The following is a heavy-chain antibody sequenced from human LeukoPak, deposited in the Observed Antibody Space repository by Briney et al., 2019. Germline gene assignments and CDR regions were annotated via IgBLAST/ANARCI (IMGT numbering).Heavy chain of an antibody. Sequence: GESLKISCKGSGYDFTNNWIGWVRQMPGKGLEWMGIIYPGDSDTRYSPSFQGQVTISADKSMSTAYLQWSSLKASDIAMYYCARRGGAYPFDYWGQGTLVTVSS. D-gene: IGHD3-16*01. J-gene: IGHJ4*02. CDR3: ARRGGAYPFDY. CDR2: IYPGDSDT. V-gene: IGHV5-51*01. CDR1: GYDFTNNW.